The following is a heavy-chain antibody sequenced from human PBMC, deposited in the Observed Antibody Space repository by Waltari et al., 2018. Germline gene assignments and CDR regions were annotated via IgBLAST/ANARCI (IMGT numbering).Heavy chain of an antibody. V-gene: IGHV4-34*01. CDR2: INHSGST. CDR1: GGSFSGYY. D-gene: IGHD3-3*01. Sequence: QVQLQQWGAGLLKPSETLSLTCAVYGGSFSGYYWSWIRQPPGKGLEWIGEINHSGSTNYNPSLKSRVTISVDTSKNQFSLKLSSVTAADTAVYYCARERRITILGVVISSGDYYYYYMDVWGKGTTVTVSS. CDR3: ARERRITILGVVISSGDYYYYYMDV. J-gene: IGHJ6*03.